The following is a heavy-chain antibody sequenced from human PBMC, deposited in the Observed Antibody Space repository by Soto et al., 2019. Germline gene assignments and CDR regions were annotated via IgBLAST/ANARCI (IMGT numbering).Heavy chain of an antibody. J-gene: IGHJ4*02. D-gene: IGHD6-19*01. Sequence: QVQLVESGGGVVQPGRSLRLSCAASGFTFSNYGMHWVRQAPGKGLEWVAVIWFDGSNEYYADSVKGRFSISRDNSKNMVDLQMNSLRAEDTAVYYCAIEGINSGWFLDSWGQGTQVTVSS. V-gene: IGHV3-33*01. CDR3: AIEGINSGWFLDS. CDR2: IWFDGSNE. CDR1: GFTFSNYG.